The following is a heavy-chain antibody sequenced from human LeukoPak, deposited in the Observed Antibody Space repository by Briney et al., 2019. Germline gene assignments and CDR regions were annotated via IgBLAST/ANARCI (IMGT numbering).Heavy chain of an antibody. Sequence: ASVKVSCKASGYTFTGYYMHWVRQAPGQGLEWMGWINPNSGGTNYAQKFQGRVTMTRDTSISTAYMELSRLRSDDTAVYYCARKNYYDSSGYYVYWGQGTLVTASS. J-gene: IGHJ4*02. CDR3: ARKNYYDSSGYYVY. D-gene: IGHD3-22*01. CDR1: GYTFTGYY. V-gene: IGHV1-2*02. CDR2: INPNSGGT.